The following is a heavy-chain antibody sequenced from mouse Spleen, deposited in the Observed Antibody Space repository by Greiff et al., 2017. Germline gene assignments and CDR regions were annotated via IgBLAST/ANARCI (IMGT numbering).Heavy chain of an antibody. Sequence: ESGPGLVKPSQSLSLTCSVTGYSITSGYYWNWIRQFPGNKLEWMGYISYDGSNNYNPSLKNRISITRDTSKNQFFLKLNSVTTEDTATYYCARVWLLGAMDYWGQGTSVTVSS. J-gene: IGHJ4*01. CDR2: ISYDGSN. V-gene: IGHV3-6*01. CDR1: GYSITSGYY. CDR3: ARVWLLGAMDY. D-gene: IGHD2-3*01.